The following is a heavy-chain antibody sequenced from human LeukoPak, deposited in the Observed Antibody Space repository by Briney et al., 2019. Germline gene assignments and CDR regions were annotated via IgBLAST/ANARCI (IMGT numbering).Heavy chain of an antibody. J-gene: IGHJ4*02. CDR3: ASFCSGGSCPFSNPKYYFDY. CDR1: GFTFSSYA. D-gene: IGHD2-15*01. Sequence: GGSLRLSCAASGFTFSSYAMSWVRQAPGKGLEWVSAISGSGGSTYYADSVKGRFTISRDNAKNSLYLQMNSLRAEDTAVYYCASFCSGGSCPFSNPKYYFDYWGQGTLVTVSS. V-gene: IGHV3-23*01. CDR2: ISGSGGST.